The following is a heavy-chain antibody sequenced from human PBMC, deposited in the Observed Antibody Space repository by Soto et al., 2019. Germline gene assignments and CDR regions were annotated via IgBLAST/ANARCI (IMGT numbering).Heavy chain of an antibody. V-gene: IGHV4-61*08. D-gene: IGHD3-22*01. CDR1: GGSISSGGYY. Sequence: SETLSLTCTVSGGSISSGGYYWSWIRQHPGKGLEWIGYIYYSGSTNHNPSLKSRVTISLDTSKNQFSLKLSSVTAADTAVYYCARDPGYYDSSGYYPAYGMDVWGQGTTVTVSS. CDR2: IYYSGST. CDR3: ARDPGYYDSSGYYPAYGMDV. J-gene: IGHJ6*02.